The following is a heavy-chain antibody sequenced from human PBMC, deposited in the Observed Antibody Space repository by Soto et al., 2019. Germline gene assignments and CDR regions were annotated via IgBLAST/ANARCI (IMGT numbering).Heavy chain of an antibody. V-gene: IGHV3-64D*06. D-gene: IGHD1-26*01. Sequence: PWGSLRLSCSVFGFTFRNYAMHWVRQAPGKGLEYVSSISNNAGSIYYADSVKGRFTISRDNSKGTLYLQMSSLRPEDTAVYYWVEDRWVENWGKGALVVVSA. J-gene: IGHJ4*01. CDR2: ISNNAGSI. CDR1: GFTFRNYA. CDR3: VEDRWVEN.